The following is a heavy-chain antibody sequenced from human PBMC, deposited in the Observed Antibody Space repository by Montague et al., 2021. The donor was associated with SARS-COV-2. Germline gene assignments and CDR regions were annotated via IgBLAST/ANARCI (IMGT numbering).Heavy chain of an antibody. CDR3: AKARSGSYWDPYYFDY. CDR1: GFTFGDYA. D-gene: IGHD1-26*01. Sequence: SLRLSCAASGFTFGDYAMQWVRQAPGKGLEWVSGISWNSSSIGYADSVKGRFTISRDNAKNSLYLQMNSLRAEDTTLYYCAKARSGSYWDPYYFDYWGQGTLVTVSS. CDR2: ISWNSSSI. V-gene: IGHV3-9*01. J-gene: IGHJ4*02.